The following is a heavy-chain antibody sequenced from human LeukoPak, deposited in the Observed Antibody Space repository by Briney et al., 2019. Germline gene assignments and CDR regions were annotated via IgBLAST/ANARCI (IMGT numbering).Heavy chain of an antibody. CDR2: IYYSGST. V-gene: IGHV4-59*01. Sequence: PSETLSLTCTVSGGSISSYYWSWIRQPPGKGLEWIGYIYYSGSTNYNPSLKSRVTISVDTSKNQFSLKLSSVTAADTAVYYCARGGYSSSSFYPEWGQGTLVTVSS. CDR1: GGSISSYY. J-gene: IGHJ4*02. CDR3: ARGGYSSSSFYPE. D-gene: IGHD6-6*01.